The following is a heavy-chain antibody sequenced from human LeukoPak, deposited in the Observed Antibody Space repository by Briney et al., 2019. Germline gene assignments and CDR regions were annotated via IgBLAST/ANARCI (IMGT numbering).Heavy chain of an antibody. CDR2: ISYDGSNK. V-gene: IGHV3-30*19. CDR1: GFIFSSYG. CDR3: ARDSRYYDSSGRTFDY. Sequence: GGSLRLSCVTSGFIFSSYGIHWVRQAPGKGLEWVAVISYDGSNKYYADSVKGRFTISRDNSKNTLYLQMNSLRAEDTAVYYCARDSRYYDSSGRTFDYWGQGTLVTVSS. D-gene: IGHD3-22*01. J-gene: IGHJ4*02.